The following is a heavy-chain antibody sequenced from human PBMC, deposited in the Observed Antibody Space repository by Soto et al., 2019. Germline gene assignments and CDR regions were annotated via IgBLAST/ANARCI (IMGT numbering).Heavy chain of an antibody. CDR2: ISSSSSYT. D-gene: IGHD3-22*01. Sequence: VGSLRLSCAASGFTFSDYYMSWIRQAPGKGLEWVSYISSSSSYTNYADSVKGRFTISRDNAKNSLYLQMNSLRAEDTAVYYCASQGAHRYDSSGVDVWGQGTTVTVSS. V-gene: IGHV3-11*06. CDR1: GFTFSDYY. J-gene: IGHJ6*02. CDR3: ASQGAHRYDSSGVDV.